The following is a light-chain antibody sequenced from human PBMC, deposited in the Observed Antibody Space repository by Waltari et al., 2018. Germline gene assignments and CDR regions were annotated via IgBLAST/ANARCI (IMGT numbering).Light chain of an antibody. V-gene: IGKV1-5*01. J-gene: IGKJ4*01. CDR1: HTINNY. CDR2: DAS. CDR3: QQYDFYSLT. Sequence: SEGDRVTITCRASHTINNYLAWYQQKPGKAPKLVIYDASSLESGVPSRFSGSGSGTEFTLTISSLQPDDFATYYCQQYDFYSLTFGGGTRVEI.